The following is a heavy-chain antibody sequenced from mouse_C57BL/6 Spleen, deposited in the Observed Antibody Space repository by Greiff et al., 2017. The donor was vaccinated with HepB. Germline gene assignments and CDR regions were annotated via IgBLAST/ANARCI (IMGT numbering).Heavy chain of an antibody. J-gene: IGHJ4*01. CDR3: ARSLWLEDYAMDY. Sequence: QVQLKESGAELVKPGASVKMSCKASGYTFTTYPIEWMKQNHGKSLEWIGNFHPYNDDTKYNEKFKGKATLTVEKSSSTVYLELSRLTSDDSAVYYCARSLWLEDYAMDYWGQGTSVTVSS. D-gene: IGHD2-2*01. V-gene: IGHV1-47*01. CDR1: GYTFTTYP. CDR2: FHPYNDDT.